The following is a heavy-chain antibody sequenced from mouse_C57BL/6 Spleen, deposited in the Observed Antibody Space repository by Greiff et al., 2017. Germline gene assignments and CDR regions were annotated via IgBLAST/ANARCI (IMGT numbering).Heavy chain of an antibody. J-gene: IGHJ4*01. CDR3: VRRLGLYYAMDY. CDR1: GYTFTSYW. V-gene: IGHV1-59*01. CDR2: IDPSDSYT. D-gene: IGHD3-1*01. Sequence: QVQLKQSGAELVRPGTSVKLSCKASGYTFTSYWMPWVKQRPGQGLEWIGVIDPSDSYTNYNQKFKGKATLTVDTSSSTAYMQLSSLTSEDSAVYYCVRRLGLYYAMDYWGQGTSVTVSS.